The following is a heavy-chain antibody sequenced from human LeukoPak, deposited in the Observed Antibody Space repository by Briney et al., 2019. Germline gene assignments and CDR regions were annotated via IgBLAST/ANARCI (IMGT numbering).Heavy chain of an antibody. D-gene: IGHD6-6*01. CDR2: TYYRSKWTT. J-gene: IGHJ6*02. Sequence: SHTLSLTCAISGDTVSSNTAAWNWIRQSPSRGLEWLGRTYYRSKWTTDYAVSVQNRITTKPDTSTNQFSLQLRSATPEGTAVYYCTRQRSTSTEYYGLDVWGQGTTVTVSS. CDR3: TRQRSTSTEYYGLDV. CDR1: GDTVSSNTAA. V-gene: IGHV6-1*01.